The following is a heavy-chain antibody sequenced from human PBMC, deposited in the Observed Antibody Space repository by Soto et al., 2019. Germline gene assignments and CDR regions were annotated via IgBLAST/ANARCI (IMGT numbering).Heavy chain of an antibody. CDR2: IIPIPDIT. Sequence: PAKASCEAPRVGFGTCTRSWVRQSPGQGLEWMGRIIPIPDITNYAQKFQGRVTVTADRSTSTAYMELTSLKSEDTAVYYCARDRIPTRGEVFDLWGKGTMVTVSS. CDR3: ARDRIPTRGEVFDL. D-gene: IGHD3-16*01. V-gene: IGHV1-69*04. J-gene: IGHJ3*01. CDR1: RVGFGTCT.